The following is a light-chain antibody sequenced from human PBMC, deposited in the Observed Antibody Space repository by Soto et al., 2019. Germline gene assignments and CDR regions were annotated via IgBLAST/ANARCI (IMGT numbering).Light chain of an antibody. J-gene: IGLJ2*01. V-gene: IGLV2-14*03. CDR3: SSYTTSSTRV. CDR1: NYDVGGYNY. Sequence: QSALTQPASVSGSPGQSITISCTGTNYDVGGYNYVSWYQHQPGKAPKVIIYDVTTRPSGVSNRFSGSKSGYTASLTISGLQAEDEADYYCSSYTTSSTRVFGGGTKPTVL. CDR2: DVT.